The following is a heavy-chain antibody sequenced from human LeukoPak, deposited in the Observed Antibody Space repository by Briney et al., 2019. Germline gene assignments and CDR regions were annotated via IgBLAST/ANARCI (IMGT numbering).Heavy chain of an antibody. CDR3: ARENQQLVRDAFDI. Sequence: GASVKVSCKASGYTFTSYGISWVRQAPGQGLEWMGLISAYNGNTNYAQKLQGRVTMTTDTSTSTAYMELRSLRSDDTAVYYCARENQQLVRDAFDIWGQGTMVTVSS. J-gene: IGHJ3*02. V-gene: IGHV1-18*04. CDR1: GYTFTSYG. D-gene: IGHD6-13*01. CDR2: ISAYNGNT.